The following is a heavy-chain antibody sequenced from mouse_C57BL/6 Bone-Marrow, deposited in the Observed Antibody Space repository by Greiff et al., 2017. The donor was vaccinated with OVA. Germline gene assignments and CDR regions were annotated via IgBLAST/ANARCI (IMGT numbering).Heavy chain of an antibody. CDR3: ARVGNYAMDY. CDR1: GYSITSGYY. Sequence: EVQLQESGPGLVKPSQSLSLTCSVTGYSITSGYYWNWIRQFPGNKLEWMGYISYDGSNNYNPSLKNRISITRDTSKNQFFLKLNSVTTEDTATYYCARVGNYAMDYWGQGTSVTVSS. J-gene: IGHJ4*01. V-gene: IGHV3-6*01. CDR2: ISYDGSN.